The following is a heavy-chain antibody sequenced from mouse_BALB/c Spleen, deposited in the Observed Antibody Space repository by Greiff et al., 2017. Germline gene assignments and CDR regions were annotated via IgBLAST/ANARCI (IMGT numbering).Heavy chain of an antibody. CDR2: IWAGGST. D-gene: IGHD1-1*01. CDR1: GFSLTSYG. J-gene: IGHJ4*01. Sequence: QVQLKESGPGLVAPSQSLSITCTVSGFSLTSYGVHWVRQPPGKGLEWLGVIWAGGSTNYNSALMSRLSISKDNSKSQVFLKMNSLQTDDTAMYYCASITTVVADYYAMDYWGQGTSVTVSS. V-gene: IGHV2-9*02. CDR3: ASITTVVADYYAMDY.